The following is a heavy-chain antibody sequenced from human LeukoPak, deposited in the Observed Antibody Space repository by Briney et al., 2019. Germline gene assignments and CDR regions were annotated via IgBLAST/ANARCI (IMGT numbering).Heavy chain of an antibody. CDR3: AREVAGYCSSTSCYRYYYYMDV. CDR1: GGSISSYY. V-gene: IGHV4-4*07. J-gene: IGHJ6*03. CDR2: IYTSGST. Sequence: SETLSLTCTVSGGSISSYYWSWIRQPAGKGLEWIGRIYTSGSTNYNPSPKSRVTMSVDTSKNQFSLKLSSVTAADTAVYYCAREVAGYCSSTSCYRYYYYMDVWGKGTTVTISS. D-gene: IGHD2-2*02.